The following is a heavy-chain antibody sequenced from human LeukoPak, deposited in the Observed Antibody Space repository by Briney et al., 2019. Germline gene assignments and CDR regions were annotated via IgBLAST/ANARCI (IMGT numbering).Heavy chain of an antibody. CDR3: ASAGNSGY. Sequence: GGSLTLSCAGSGFTFNNYGINWVRQPPRKGVEWVSYISYSGSTIYYADSVKGRFTISRDNDKNSLYLQMNSLRAEDTAVYYCASAGNSGYWGQGTLVTVSS. D-gene: IGHD5-12*01. V-gene: IGHV3-48*01. CDR2: ISYSGSTI. J-gene: IGHJ4*02. CDR1: GFTFNNYG.